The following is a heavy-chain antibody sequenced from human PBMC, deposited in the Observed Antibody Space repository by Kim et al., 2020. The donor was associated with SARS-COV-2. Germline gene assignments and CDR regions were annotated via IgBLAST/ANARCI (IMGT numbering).Heavy chain of an antibody. CDR3: GREVFRYSGYGHEDY. D-gene: IGHD5-12*01. J-gene: IGHJ4*02. Sequence: SVKVSCKASGGTFSSYAISWVRQAPGQGLEWMGRIIPILGIANYAQKFQGRVTITADKSTSTAYMELSSLRSEDTAVYYCGREVFRYSGYGHEDYWGQGTLVTVSS. V-gene: IGHV1-69*04. CDR1: GGTFSSYA. CDR2: IIPILGIA.